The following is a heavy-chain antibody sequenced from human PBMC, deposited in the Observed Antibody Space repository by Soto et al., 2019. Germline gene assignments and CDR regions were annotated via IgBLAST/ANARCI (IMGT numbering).Heavy chain of an antibody. CDR2: ISSSSSYI. J-gene: IGHJ4*02. CDR3: ARDGIINYYDSSGYFDY. D-gene: IGHD3-22*01. CDR1: GFTFSSYS. Sequence: GGSLRLSCAASGFTFSSYSMNWVRQAPGKGLEWVSSISSSSSYIYYADSVKGRFTISRDNAKNSLYLQMNSLRAEDTAVYYCARDGIINYYDSSGYFDYWGQGTLVTVSS. V-gene: IGHV3-21*01.